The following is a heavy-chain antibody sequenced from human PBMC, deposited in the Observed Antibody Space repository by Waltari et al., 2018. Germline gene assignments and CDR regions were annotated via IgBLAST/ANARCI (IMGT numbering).Heavy chain of an antibody. V-gene: IGHV1-2*02. Sequence: QVQLVQSGAEVKKPGSSVKVSCKASGGTFSSYAISWVRQAPGQGLEWMGWINPNSGGTNYAQKFQGRVTMTRDTSISTAYMELSRLRSDDTAVYYCANWNYEGSRPFDLWGRGTLVTVSS. CDR2: INPNSGGT. J-gene: IGHJ2*01. D-gene: IGHD1-7*01. CDR1: GGTFSSYA. CDR3: ANWNYEGSRPFDL.